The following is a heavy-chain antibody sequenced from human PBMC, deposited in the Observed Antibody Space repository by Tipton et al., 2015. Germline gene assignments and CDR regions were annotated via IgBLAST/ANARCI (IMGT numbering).Heavy chain of an antibody. Sequence: SLRLSCAASGFTFSSYGMHWVRQAPGKGLEWVAFIRYDESEKYYADSVKGRVTISRDNSKNMLYVQMNSLRDEDTAVYYCAKGDYYDSRDFDYWGQGTLVTVSS. D-gene: IGHD3-22*01. V-gene: IGHV3-30*02. CDR3: AKGDYYDSRDFDY. CDR1: GFTFSSYG. J-gene: IGHJ4*02. CDR2: IRYDESEK.